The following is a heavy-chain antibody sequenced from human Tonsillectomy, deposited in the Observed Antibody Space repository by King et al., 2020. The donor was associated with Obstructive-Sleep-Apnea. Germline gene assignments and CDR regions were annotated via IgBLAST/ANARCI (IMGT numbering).Heavy chain of an antibody. V-gene: IGHV4-34*01. CDR1: GGSFSDYY. CDR2: INHSGST. Sequence: VQLQQWGTGLLKPSETLSLTCGVFGGSFSDYYWSWIRQPPGKGLEWIGEINHSGSTNYNPSLESRVAISVDTSKNQFSLKLNSVTAADTAVYYCARGSGAAAVNWFDPWGQGTLVIVSS. J-gene: IGHJ5*02. CDR3: ARGSGAAAVNWFDP. D-gene: IGHD6-13*01.